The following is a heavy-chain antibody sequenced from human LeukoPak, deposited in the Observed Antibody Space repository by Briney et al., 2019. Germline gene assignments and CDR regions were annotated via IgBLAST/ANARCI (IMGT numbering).Heavy chain of an antibody. Sequence: GGTLRLSCAASGFTFSSYGMSWVRQAPGKGLEWVSAISGSGGSTYYADSVKGRFTISRDNSKNTLYLQMNSLRAEDTAVYYCAKVPPQQLVPDYWGQGTLVTVSS. CDR1: GFTFSSYG. CDR3: AKVPPQQLVPDY. D-gene: IGHD6-13*01. CDR2: ISGSGGST. J-gene: IGHJ4*02. V-gene: IGHV3-23*01.